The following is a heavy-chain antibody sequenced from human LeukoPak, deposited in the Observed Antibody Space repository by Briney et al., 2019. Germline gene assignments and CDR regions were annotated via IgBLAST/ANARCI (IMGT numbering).Heavy chain of an antibody. CDR1: GDSVSSNNPA. J-gene: IGHJ4*02. V-gene: IGHV6-1*01. CDR3: ARGGIGTTGTGGAFDY. D-gene: IGHD1-1*01. Sequence: SQTLSLTCAISGDSVSSNNPAWNWIRQSPSRGLEWLGRTYYSSKWYNDYAVSVKSRITINPDTSKNQYSLQLNSVTPEDTAVYYGARGGIGTTGTGGAFDYWGQGILVTVSS. CDR2: TYYSSKWYN.